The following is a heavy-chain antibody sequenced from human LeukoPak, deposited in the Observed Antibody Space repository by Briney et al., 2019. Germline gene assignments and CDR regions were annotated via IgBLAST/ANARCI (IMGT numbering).Heavy chain of an antibody. Sequence: PSETLSFTCTVSGGSISSYYWSWIRQPPGKGLEWIGYIYYSGSTNYNPSLKSRVTISVDTSKNQFSLKLSSVTAADTAVYYCAAYDYVWGSYRSVDYWGQGTLVTVSS. CDR2: IYYSGST. D-gene: IGHD3-16*02. CDR3: AAYDYVWGSYRSVDY. CDR1: GGSISSYY. V-gene: IGHV4-59*01. J-gene: IGHJ4*02.